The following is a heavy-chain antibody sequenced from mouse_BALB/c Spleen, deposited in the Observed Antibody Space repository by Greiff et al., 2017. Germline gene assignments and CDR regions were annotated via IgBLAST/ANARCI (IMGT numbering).Heavy chain of an antibody. V-gene: IGHV5-6-5*01. CDR2: ISSGGST. CDR3: ARAGYFDV. J-gene: IGHJ1*01. CDR1: GFTFSSYA. Sequence: DVKLVESGGGLVKPGGSLKLSCAASGFTFSSYAMSWVRQTPEKRLEWVASISSGGSTYYPDSVKGRFTISRDNARNILYLQMSSLRSEDTAMYYCARAGYFDVWGAGTTVTVSS.